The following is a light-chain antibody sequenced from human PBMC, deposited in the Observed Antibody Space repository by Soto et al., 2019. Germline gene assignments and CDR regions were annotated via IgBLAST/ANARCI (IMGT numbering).Light chain of an antibody. CDR1: QVIRND. Sequence: DIQLTQSPSSLSASVGDRVTLTCRASQVIRNDLGWYQHKPGEAPKRLIYATSTLEGGVPSRFSGSGSATEFTLTISSLQPEDCATYYCLQVNTYPYTCGQGTKLEI. J-gene: IGKJ2*01. CDR3: LQVNTYPYT. CDR2: ATS. V-gene: IGKV1-17*01.